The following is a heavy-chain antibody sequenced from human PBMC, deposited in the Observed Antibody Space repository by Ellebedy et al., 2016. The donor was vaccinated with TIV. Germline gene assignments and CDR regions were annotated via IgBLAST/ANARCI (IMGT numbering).Heavy chain of an antibody. CDR1: GYVFNEYY. J-gene: IGHJ4*02. D-gene: IGHD3-3*01. V-gene: IGHV1-2*06. Sequence: ASVKVSCKTSGYVFNEYYIRWVRQAPGQGLEWLGRINPNSGDANYAPKFQGRVTLTRDTSIRAYFMELNRLRSDDTAVYYCARIMYFEYDSWSDYWGQGTLVTVSS. CDR3: ARIMYFEYDSWSDY. CDR2: INPNSGDA.